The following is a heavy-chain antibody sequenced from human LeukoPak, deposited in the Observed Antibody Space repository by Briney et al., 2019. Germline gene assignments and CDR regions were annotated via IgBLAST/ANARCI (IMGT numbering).Heavy chain of an antibody. CDR3: ARERSEESQDAFDI. CDR2: IYHNGST. Sequence: SETLSPTCTVSGYSISSRYYWGWIRQPPGKGLEWIGNIYHNGSTYYNPSLQKRVTISVDTSKNQFSLKLSSVTAADTAVYYCARERSEESQDAFDIWGQGTMVTVSS. V-gene: IGHV4-38-2*02. J-gene: IGHJ3*02. D-gene: IGHD1-26*01. CDR1: GYSISSRYY.